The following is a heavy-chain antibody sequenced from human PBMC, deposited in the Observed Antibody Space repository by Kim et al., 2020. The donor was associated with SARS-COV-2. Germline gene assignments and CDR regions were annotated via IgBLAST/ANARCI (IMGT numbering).Heavy chain of an antibody. CDR1: GYTFTSYA. V-gene: IGHV7-4-1*02. Sequence: ASVKVSCKASGYTFTSYAMNWVRQAPGQGLEWMGWINTNTGNPTYAQGFTGRFVFSLDTSVSTAYLQISSLKAEDTAVYYCARDFKERADYYDSSGYYHYYHYLDLWGKGTTVTVSS. D-gene: IGHD3-22*01. J-gene: IGHJ6*03. CDR2: INTNTGNP. CDR3: ARDFKERADYYDSSGYYHYYHYLDL.